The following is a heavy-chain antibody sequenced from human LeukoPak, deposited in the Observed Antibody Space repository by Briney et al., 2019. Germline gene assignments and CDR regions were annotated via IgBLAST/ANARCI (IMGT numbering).Heavy chain of an antibody. J-gene: IGHJ3*02. V-gene: IGHV1-2*02. CDR1: GGTFSSYA. D-gene: IGHD3-3*01. Sequence: ASVKVSCKASGGTFSSYAISWVRQAPGQGLEWMGWINPNSGGTNYAQKFQGRVTMTRDTSISTAYMELSRLRSDDTAVYYCARTYYDFWSGYHHAFDIWGQGTMVTVSS. CDR3: ARTYYDFWSGYHHAFDI. CDR2: INPNSGGT.